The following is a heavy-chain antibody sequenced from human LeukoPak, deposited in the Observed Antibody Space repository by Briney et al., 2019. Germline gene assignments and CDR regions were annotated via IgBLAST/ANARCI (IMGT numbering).Heavy chain of an antibody. CDR3: ARDQVVTPLDY. J-gene: IGHJ4*02. Sequence: ASVKVSCKASGYTFTSYYMHWVRQAPGQGLEWMGIINPSGGSTSYAQKFQGRVTMTRDMSTSTVYMELSSLRSEDTAVYYCARDQVVTPLDYWGQGTLVTVSS. V-gene: IGHV1-46*01. D-gene: IGHD3-22*01. CDR2: INPSGGST. CDR1: GYTFTSYY.